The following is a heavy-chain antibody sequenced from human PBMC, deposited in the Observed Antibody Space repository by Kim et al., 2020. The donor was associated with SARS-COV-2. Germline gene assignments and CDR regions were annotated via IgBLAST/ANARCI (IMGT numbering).Heavy chain of an antibody. V-gene: IGHV3-21*01. J-gene: IGHJ6*02. Sequence: GGSLRLSCAASGFTFSTYDMNWVRQAPGKGLEWVSTISGISSHIYYADSVRGRFTISRDNAKTSVYLQMNNLRAEDTAVYYCARVHPPQCYNSMDVWGQG. D-gene: IGHD3-10*01. CDR2: ISGISSHI. CDR1: GFTFSTYD. CDR3: ARVHPPQCYNSMDV.